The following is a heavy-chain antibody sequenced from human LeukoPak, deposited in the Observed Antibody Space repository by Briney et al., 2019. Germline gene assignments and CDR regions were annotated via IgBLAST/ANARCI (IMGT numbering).Heavy chain of an antibody. Sequence: PGGSLRLSCAASGFTFSSYWMSWVRQAPGKGLEWVANIKQDGSEKYYVDSVKGRFTISRDNAKNSLCLQMNSLRAEDTAVYYCATLRWSGYYRWFDPWGQGTLVTVSS. D-gene: IGHD3-3*01. CDR3: ATLRWSGYYRWFDP. V-gene: IGHV3-7*01. CDR1: GFTFSSYW. J-gene: IGHJ5*02. CDR2: IKQDGSEK.